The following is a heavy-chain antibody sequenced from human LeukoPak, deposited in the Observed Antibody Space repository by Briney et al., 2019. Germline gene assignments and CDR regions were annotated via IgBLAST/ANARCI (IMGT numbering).Heavy chain of an antibody. CDR2: MNPNSGNT. J-gene: IGHJ4*02. CDR3: ARGHVLASCSGGSCYSGHDY. CDR1: GYAFSNYD. Sequence: ASVKVSCKASGYAFSNYDINWVRQAAGQGLEWMGWMNPNSGNTGYAQKFQGRVTVTRNTSISTAYMELSSLRSEDTAVYYCARGHVLASCSGGSCYSGHDYWGQGTLVTVSS. V-gene: IGHV1-8*01. D-gene: IGHD2-15*01.